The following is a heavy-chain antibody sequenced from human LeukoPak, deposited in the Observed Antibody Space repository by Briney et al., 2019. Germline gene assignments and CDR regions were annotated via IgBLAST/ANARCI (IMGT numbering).Heavy chain of an antibody. V-gene: IGHV3-30*18. D-gene: IGHD6-19*01. CDR3: AKSDSGWYLFGA. Sequence: GGSLRLSCAASGFTFSSYGMHWVRQAPGKGLEWVAVISYDGSNKYYADSVKGRFTISRDNSKNTLYLRLNSLRAEDTAVYYCAKSDSGWYLFGAWGQGTLVTVSS. J-gene: IGHJ5*02. CDR1: GFTFSSYG. CDR2: ISYDGSNK.